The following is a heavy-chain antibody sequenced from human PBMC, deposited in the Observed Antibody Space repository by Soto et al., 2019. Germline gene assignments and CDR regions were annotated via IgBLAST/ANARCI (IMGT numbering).Heavy chain of an antibody. CDR3: AHRDGFGEFDS. V-gene: IGHV2-5*02. CDR1: GFSLTTSGVG. CDR2: IYWDDDK. D-gene: IGHD3-10*01. Sequence: QITLKESGPTLVKPTQTLTLTCTFSGFSLTTSGVGVGWIRQPPGKALEWLALIYWDDDKRYSPSLKSRLTITKDTSRNQVVLTMTNMDPVDTATYFCAHRDGFGEFDSWGQVTLVTVSS. J-gene: IGHJ5*01.